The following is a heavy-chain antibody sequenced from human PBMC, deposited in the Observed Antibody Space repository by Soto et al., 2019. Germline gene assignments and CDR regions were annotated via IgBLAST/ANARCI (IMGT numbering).Heavy chain of an antibody. CDR1: GYTFTGYY. Sequence: EASVKVSCKASGYTFTGYYMHWVRQAPGQGLEWMGWINPNSGGTNYAQKFQGRVTMTRDTSISTAYMELSRLRSDDTAVYYCARRGPHGLYDSSGYYISFPFDYWGQGTLVTVS. V-gene: IGHV1-2*02. CDR2: INPNSGGT. D-gene: IGHD3-22*01. CDR3: ARRGPHGLYDSSGYYISFPFDY. J-gene: IGHJ4*02.